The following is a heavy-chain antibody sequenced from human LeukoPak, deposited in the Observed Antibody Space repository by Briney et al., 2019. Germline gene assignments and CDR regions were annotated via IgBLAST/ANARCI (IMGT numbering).Heavy chain of an antibody. J-gene: IGHJ4*02. Sequence: PGGSLRLSCAASGFTFSSYSMNWVRQAPGKGLEWVSYISSSSSTIYYADSVKGRFTISRDNAKNSLYLQMNSLRAEDTAVYYCARDLGEGIAVAGTHFGYWGQGTLVTVSS. CDR3: ARDLGEGIAVAGTHFGY. CDR2: ISSSSSTI. V-gene: IGHV3-48*01. D-gene: IGHD6-19*01. CDR1: GFTFSSYS.